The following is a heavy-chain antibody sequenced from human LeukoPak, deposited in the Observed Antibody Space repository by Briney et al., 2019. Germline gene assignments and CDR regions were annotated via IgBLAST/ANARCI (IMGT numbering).Heavy chain of an antibody. Sequence: ASVKVSCKPSGYTFTSYYMHWVRQAPGQGLEWMGIINPSGGTTRFAQKFQGRVTMTRDMSTSTVYMDLSSLKSEDTAVYYCAREYYYDSSGYYSWFDPWGQGTLVTVSS. CDR1: GYTFTSYY. CDR3: AREYYYDSSGYYSWFDP. J-gene: IGHJ5*02. D-gene: IGHD3-22*01. V-gene: IGHV1-46*01. CDR2: INPSGGTT.